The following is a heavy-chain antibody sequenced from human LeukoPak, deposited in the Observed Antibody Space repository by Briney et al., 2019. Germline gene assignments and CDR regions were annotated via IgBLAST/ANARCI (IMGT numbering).Heavy chain of an antibody. CDR3: AKDRYYSSGSYSYGMDV. J-gene: IGHJ6*04. CDR2: ISYDGSNK. CDR1: GFTFSSYG. D-gene: IGHD3-10*01. Sequence: GGSLRLCCAASGFTFSSYGMHWVRQAPGKGLEWVAVISYDGSNKYYADSVKGRFTISRDNSKNTLYLQMNSLRAEDTAVYYCAKDRYYSSGSYSYGMDVWGKGTTVTVSS. V-gene: IGHV3-30*18.